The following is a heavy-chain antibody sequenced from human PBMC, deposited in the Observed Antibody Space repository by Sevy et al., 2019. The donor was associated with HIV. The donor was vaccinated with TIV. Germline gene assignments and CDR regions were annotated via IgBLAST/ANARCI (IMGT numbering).Heavy chain of an antibody. CDR3: AQRGAVAGTIAFDI. Sequence: GGSLRLSCAASGFTVSSNYMSWVRQAPGKGLEWVSVIYSGGSTYYADSVKGRFTISRDNSKNTLYLQMNSLRAEDTAVYYCAQRGAVAGTIAFDIWCQGTMVTVSS. J-gene: IGHJ3*02. CDR2: IYSGGST. V-gene: IGHV3-53*01. CDR1: GFTVSSNY. D-gene: IGHD6-19*01.